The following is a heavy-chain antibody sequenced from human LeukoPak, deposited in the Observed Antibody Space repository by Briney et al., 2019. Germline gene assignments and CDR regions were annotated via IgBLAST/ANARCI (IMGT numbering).Heavy chain of an antibody. V-gene: IGHV1-46*01. CDR3: AATARHWYFDAFDI. Sequence: ASVKVSCKASGYTFTNYYMHWVRQAPGQGLEWMGIINPSGGSPSYAQKFQGRVTITRDMSTSTAYMELSSLRSEDTAVYYCAATARHWYFDAFDIWGQGTMVTVSS. D-gene: IGHD6-13*01. CDR1: GYTFTNYY. CDR2: INPSGGSP. J-gene: IGHJ3*02.